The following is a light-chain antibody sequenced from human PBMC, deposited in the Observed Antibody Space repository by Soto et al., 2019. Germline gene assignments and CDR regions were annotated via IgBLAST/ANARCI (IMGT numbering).Light chain of an antibody. CDR3: QQSYSTPIT. V-gene: IGKV1-39*01. Sequence: DLQMTQSPSSLSASVGDRVTITCRASQSISSSLNWYQQKPGKAPKLLIYAASSLQSGVPSRFSGSGSGTDFTLTISSLQPEDFATYYCQQSYSTPITFGQGTRLEIE. CDR1: QSISSS. J-gene: IGKJ5*01. CDR2: AAS.